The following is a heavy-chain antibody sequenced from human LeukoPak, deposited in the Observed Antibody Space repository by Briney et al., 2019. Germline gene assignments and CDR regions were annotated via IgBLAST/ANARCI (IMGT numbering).Heavy chain of an antibody. J-gene: IGHJ3*02. CDR3: AREGSGSDSGAFDI. V-gene: IGHV1-2*02. Sequence: ASVKVSCKASGYTFTSYYMHWVRQAPGQGLEWMGWINPNSGGTNYAQKFQGRVTMTRDTSISTAYMELSRLRSDDTAVYYCAREGSGSDSGAFDIWGQGTMVTVSS. D-gene: IGHD3-10*01. CDR1: GYTFTSYY. CDR2: INPNSGGT.